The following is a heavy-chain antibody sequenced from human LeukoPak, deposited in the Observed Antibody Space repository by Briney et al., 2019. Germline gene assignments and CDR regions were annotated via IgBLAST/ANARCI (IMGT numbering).Heavy chain of an antibody. D-gene: IGHD2-21*02. CDR2: INPSGGST. CDR3: ARGVVATRALDY. V-gene: IGHV1-46*01. Sequence: ASVKVSCKASGYTFTSYGISWVRQAPGQGLEWMGIINPSGGSTSYAQKFQGRVTMTRDTSTSTVYMELSSLRSEDTAVYYCARGVVATRALDYWGQGTLVTVSS. CDR1: GYTFTSYG. J-gene: IGHJ4*02.